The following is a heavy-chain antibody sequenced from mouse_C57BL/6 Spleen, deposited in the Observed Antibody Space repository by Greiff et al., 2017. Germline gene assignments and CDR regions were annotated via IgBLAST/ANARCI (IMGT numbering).Heavy chain of an antibody. D-gene: IGHD2-3*01. Sequence: QVQLQQSGAELARPGASVKLSCKASGYTFTSYGISWVKQRTGQGLEWIGEIYPRSGNTYYNEKFKGKATLTADKSSSTAYMELRSLTSEDSAVYFCAREGIYDGYGVYWGQGTTLTVSS. CDR3: AREGIYDGYGVY. CDR2: IYPRSGNT. V-gene: IGHV1-81*01. CDR1: GYTFTSYG. J-gene: IGHJ2*01.